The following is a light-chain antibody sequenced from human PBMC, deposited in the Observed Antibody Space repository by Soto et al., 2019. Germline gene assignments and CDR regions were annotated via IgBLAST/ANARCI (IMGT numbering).Light chain of an antibody. J-gene: IGKJ4*01. CDR3: QQSDGTPPLT. CDR2: AAS. Sequence: DIQLTQSPSSLSASVGDTVTITCRASQTIDTYLNWYQHKPGKAPYLLIYAASNLQTGVPSRFRDSGSETDFALTISSLEPEAFATYYCQQSDGTPPLTFGGGTKVEI. CDR1: QTIDTY. V-gene: IGKV1-39*01.